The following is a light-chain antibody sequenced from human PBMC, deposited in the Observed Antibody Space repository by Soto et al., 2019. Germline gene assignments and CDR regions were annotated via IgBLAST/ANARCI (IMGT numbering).Light chain of an antibody. Sequence: EIVMTQSPATLSVSPGERATLSCRASQSVNINLAWYQQKPGQAPRLLIYGTSTRATGVPARFSGSGSGTEFTLTIRSLQSEDSAVYYCQQYNSWPYTFGQGTKVDIK. J-gene: IGKJ2*01. CDR3: QQYNSWPYT. V-gene: IGKV3-15*01. CDR1: QSVNIN. CDR2: GTS.